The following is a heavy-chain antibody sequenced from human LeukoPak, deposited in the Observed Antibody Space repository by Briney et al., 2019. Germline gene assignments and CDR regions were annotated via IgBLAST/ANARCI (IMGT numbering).Heavy chain of an antibody. CDR2: IYYSGST. CDR3: ARDAAPNSSWNWFDP. Sequence: SSETLSLTCTVSGGSISSYYWSWIRQPPGEGLEWIGYIYYSGSTNYNPSLKSRVTISVDTSKNQFSLKLSSVTAADTAVYYCARDAAPNSSWNWFDPWGQGTLVTVSS. V-gene: IGHV4-59*01. D-gene: IGHD6-13*01. CDR1: GGSISSYY. J-gene: IGHJ5*02.